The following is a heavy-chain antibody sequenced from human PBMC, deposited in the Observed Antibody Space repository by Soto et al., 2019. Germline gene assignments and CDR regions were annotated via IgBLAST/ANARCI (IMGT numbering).Heavy chain of an antibody. J-gene: IGHJ4*02. V-gene: IGHV1-2*04. CDR3: ARDRYYGSGSHSPTFDY. D-gene: IGHD3-10*01. Sequence: ASVKVSCKASGYTFTAYYMHWVRQAPGQGLEWMGWINPNSVGTNYAQKFQGWVTMTRDTSISTAYMELSRLTSDDTAVYYCARDRYYGSGSHSPTFDYWGQGTLVTVSS. CDR2: INPNSVGT. CDR1: GYTFTAYY.